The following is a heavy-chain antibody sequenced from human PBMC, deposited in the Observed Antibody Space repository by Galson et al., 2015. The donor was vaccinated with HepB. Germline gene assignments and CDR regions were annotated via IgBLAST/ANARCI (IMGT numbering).Heavy chain of an antibody. D-gene: IGHD5-12*01. CDR1: GFTFSSYA. CDR3: ARAPGYSGYGYFDY. CDR2: ISYDGSNK. V-gene: IGHV3-30*04. J-gene: IGHJ4*02. Sequence: SLRLSCAASGFTFSSYAMHWVRQAPGKGLEWVAVISYDGSNKYYADSVKGRFTISRDNSKNTLYLQMNSLRAEDTAVYYCARAPGYSGYGYFDYWGQGTLVTVSS.